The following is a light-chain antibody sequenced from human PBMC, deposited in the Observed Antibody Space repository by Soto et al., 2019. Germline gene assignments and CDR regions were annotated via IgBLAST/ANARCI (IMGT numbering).Light chain of an antibody. CDR3: ALYVGSGIHWV. Sequence: QAVVTQEPSFSVSPGGTVTLTCGLTSGSVSTRNYPSWYQQIPGQAPRTLIYNTNTRSSGVPDRFSGSILGNKAALTITGAQAADEYYCALYVGSGIHWVFGGGTKLTVL. V-gene: IGLV8-61*01. CDR2: NTN. CDR1: SGSVSTRNY. J-gene: IGLJ3*02.